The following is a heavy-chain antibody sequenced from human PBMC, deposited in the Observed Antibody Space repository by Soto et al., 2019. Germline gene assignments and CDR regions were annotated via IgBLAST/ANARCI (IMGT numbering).Heavy chain of an antibody. Sequence: GGSLRLSCAASGFTFSSYGMHWVRQAPGKGLEWVAVISYNGSNKYYADSVKGRFTISRDNSKNTLYLQMNSLRAEDTAVYYCAKDAANYYDSSGYSDYWGQGTLVTVSS. CDR3: AKDAANYYDSSGYSDY. CDR1: GFTFSSYG. D-gene: IGHD3-22*01. J-gene: IGHJ4*02. V-gene: IGHV3-30*18. CDR2: ISYNGSNK.